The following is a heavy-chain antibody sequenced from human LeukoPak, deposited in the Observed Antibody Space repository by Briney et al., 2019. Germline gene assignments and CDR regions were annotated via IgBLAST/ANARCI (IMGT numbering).Heavy chain of an antibody. Sequence: PSETLSLTCTVSGYPISSTYTWGWIRQPPGKGLEWIGSISHSGNTNYNPSLKSRVTISVDTSKNQFSLKLSSVTAADTAVYYCARALGYFDLWGRGTLVTVSS. V-gene: IGHV4-38-2*02. CDR1: GYPISSTYT. CDR2: ISHSGNT. J-gene: IGHJ2*01. CDR3: ARALGYFDL.